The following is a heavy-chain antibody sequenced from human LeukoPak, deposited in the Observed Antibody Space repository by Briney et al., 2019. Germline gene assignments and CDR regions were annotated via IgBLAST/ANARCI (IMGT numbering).Heavy chain of an antibody. V-gene: IGHV3-23*01. CDR3: AKQGESAGTVRVY. Sequence: GGSLRLSCAASGFTFSSYAMSWVRQAPGKGLEWVSAISGSGGSTYYADSVKGRFTISRDNSKNTLYLQMNSLRAEDTAVYYCAKQGESAGTVRVYWDRENLLTVSS. CDR2: ISGSGGST. J-gene: IGHJ4*02. D-gene: IGHD6-19*01. CDR1: GFTFSSYA.